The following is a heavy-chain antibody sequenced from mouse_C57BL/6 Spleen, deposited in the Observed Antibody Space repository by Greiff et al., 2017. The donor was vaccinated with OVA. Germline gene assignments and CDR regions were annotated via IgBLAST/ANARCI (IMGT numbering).Heavy chain of an antibody. J-gene: IGHJ4*01. CDR2: ISSGSSTI. CDR1: GFTFSDYG. D-gene: IGHD1-1*01. Sequence: EVHLVESGGGLVKPGGSLKLSCAASGFTFSDYGMHWVRQAPEKGLEWVAYISSGSSTIYYADTVKGRFTISRDNAKNTLFLQMTSLRSEDTAMYYCAGDGSGCLWGWARDYWGQGTAGTVSS. V-gene: IGHV5-17*01. CDR3: AGDGSGCLWGWARDY.